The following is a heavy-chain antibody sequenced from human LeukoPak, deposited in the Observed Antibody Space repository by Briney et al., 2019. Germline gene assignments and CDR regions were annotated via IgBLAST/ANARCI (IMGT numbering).Heavy chain of an antibody. CDR3: ARDEVGGSYAY. Sequence: GGSLRLSCAASGFTFSSYEMNWVRQAPGKGLEWVSYISSSGSTIYYADSVKGRFTISRDNAKNSLYLQMNSLRAEDTAVYYCARDEVGGSYAYWGQGTLVTVSS. CDR1: GFTFSSYE. CDR2: ISSSGSTI. D-gene: IGHD1-26*01. J-gene: IGHJ4*02. V-gene: IGHV3-48*03.